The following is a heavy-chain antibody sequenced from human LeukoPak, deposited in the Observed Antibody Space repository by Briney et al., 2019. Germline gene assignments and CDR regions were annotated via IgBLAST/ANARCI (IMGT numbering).Heavy chain of an antibody. CDR2: LTRTSSAT. J-gene: IGHJ5*01. D-gene: IGHD5-18*01. V-gene: IGHV3-48*01. CDR1: GFRFSSYD. CDR3: ATGGSEYRSDWFDS. Sequence: GGSLRLSCVGSGFRFSSYDMNWVRQAPGRGLEWLSYLTRTSSATWYADSVKGRFTIFRDNAKSSLYLQMNSLRVEDTAVYYCATGGSEYRSDWFDSWGQGTLVNVSS.